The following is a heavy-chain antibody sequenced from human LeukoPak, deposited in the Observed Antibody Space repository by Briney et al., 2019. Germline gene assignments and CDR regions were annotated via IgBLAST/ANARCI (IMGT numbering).Heavy chain of an antibody. J-gene: IGHJ4*02. CDR3: ARESGDLYYFDY. Sequence: PGGSLRLSCAASGFTVSSNYMSWVRQAPGKGLEWVSSISSSSSYIYYADSVKGRFTISRDNAKNSLYLQMNSLRAEDTAVYYCARESGDLYYFDYWGQGTLVTVSS. D-gene: IGHD4-17*01. CDR2: ISSSSSYI. V-gene: IGHV3-21*01. CDR1: GFTVSSNY.